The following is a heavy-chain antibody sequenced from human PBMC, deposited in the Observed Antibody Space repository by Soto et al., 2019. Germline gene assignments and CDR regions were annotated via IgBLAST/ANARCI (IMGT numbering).Heavy chain of an antibody. J-gene: IGHJ6*02. CDR3: GRAKTADDYGMDV. D-gene: IGHD6-25*01. Sequence: PWGSLGLSCAASGFTVSGYEVHWARQATGKGLEWVSAIGTAGDPYYQGSVKGRFTISRENAKNSLYLQMNSLRAGDTAVYYCGRAKTADDYGMDVWGQGTSVTVSS. CDR1: GFTVSGYE. V-gene: IGHV3-13*05. CDR2: IGTAGDP.